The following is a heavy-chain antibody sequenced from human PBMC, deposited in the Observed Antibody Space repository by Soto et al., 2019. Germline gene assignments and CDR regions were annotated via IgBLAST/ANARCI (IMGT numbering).Heavy chain of an antibody. CDR3: ARRRPNYFDY. Sequence: PSETLSLTCTVSGDSITSGVHYWSWIRQLPGKGLEWIGYIFYSGPTYYNPSLKSRVAISVDTSKNQFSLKLNSVTAADTAVYYCARRRPNYFDYWGLGTLVTVSS. J-gene: IGHJ4*02. V-gene: IGHV4-31*03. CDR2: IFYSGPT. CDR1: GDSITSGVHY.